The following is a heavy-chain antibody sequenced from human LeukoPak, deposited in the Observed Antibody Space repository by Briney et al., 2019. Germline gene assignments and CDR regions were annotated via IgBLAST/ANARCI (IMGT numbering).Heavy chain of an antibody. J-gene: IGHJ6*03. CDR1: GDSISSSTYY. V-gene: IGHV4-61*02. CDR3: ARAYDFWTPGGFYYYMDV. CDR2: VYPSGYA. D-gene: IGHD3-3*01. Sequence: PSETLSLTCTVSGDSISSSTYYWNWIRQPAGKGLEWIGRVYPSGYANYNSSLESRVTISVDTSKNQFSLKMTSVTAADTAVYYCARAYDFWTPGGFYYYMDVWGKGTTVTVSS.